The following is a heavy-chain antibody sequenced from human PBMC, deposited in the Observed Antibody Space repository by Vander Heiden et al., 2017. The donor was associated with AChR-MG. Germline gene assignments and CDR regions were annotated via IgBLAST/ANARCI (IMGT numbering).Heavy chain of an antibody. CDR2: TSYRFNWYN. V-gene: IGHV6-1*01. CDR1: GDSGSRNGAA. J-gene: IGHJ3*02. D-gene: IGHD1-26*01. Sequence: QVNLQQSGPGLVKPSPTLSLTCGIPGDSGSRNGAAWSWIRQSPSRGLEWLGRTSYRFNWYNDYAMSVKSRITINPDTSENQFSLQLTSVTPEDTAVYYCARVSQLVGRPFDIWGQGTVVTVSS. CDR3: ARVSQLVGRPFDI.